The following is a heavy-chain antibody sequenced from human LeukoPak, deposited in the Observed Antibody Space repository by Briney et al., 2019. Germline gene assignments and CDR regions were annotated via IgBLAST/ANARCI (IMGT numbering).Heavy chain of an antibody. CDR1: GFTFSSYS. J-gene: IGHJ4*02. CDR3: ASIVVPAAIMFY. D-gene: IGHD2-2*02. Sequence: PGGSLRLSCAASGFTFSSYSMNWVRQAPGKGLEWVSSISSSSSYIYYADSVKGRFTISRDNAKNSLYLQMNSLRAEDTAVYYCASIVVPAAIMFYWGRGPLVTVSS. CDR2: ISSSSSYI. V-gene: IGHV3-21*01.